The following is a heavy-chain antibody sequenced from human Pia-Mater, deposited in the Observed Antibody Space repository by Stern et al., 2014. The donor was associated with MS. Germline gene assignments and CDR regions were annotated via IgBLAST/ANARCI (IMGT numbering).Heavy chain of an antibody. CDR1: GFTFSSYG. CDR2: IWYDGSNK. V-gene: IGHV3-33*01. Sequence: VQLVESGGGVVQPGRSLRLSCAASGFTFSSYGMHWVRQAPGKGLEWVAVIWYDGSNKYYADSVKGRFTISRDNSKNTLYLQMNSLRAEDTAVYYCARGGGSWGYFYYWGQGTLVTVSS. J-gene: IGHJ4*02. D-gene: IGHD1-26*01. CDR3: ARGGGSWGYFYY.